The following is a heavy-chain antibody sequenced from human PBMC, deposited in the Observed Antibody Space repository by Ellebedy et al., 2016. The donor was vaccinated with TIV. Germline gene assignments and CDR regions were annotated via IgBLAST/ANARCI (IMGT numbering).Heavy chain of an antibody. Sequence: SETLSLTCTVSGYSISSGYYWAWIRQPPGKRMEWIGSIYHTGSTYYNPSLNSPVTISLNMSKNQFSLKLTSVTAADTAVFYCARVGGPFDIWGQGTMVTVSS. CDR1: GYSISSGYY. D-gene: IGHD3-16*01. CDR3: ARVGGPFDI. CDR2: IYHTGST. V-gene: IGHV4-38-2*02. J-gene: IGHJ3*02.